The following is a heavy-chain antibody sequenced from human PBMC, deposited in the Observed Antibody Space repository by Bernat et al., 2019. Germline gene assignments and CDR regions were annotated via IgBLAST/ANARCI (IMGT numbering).Heavy chain of an antibody. V-gene: IGHV3-15*01. CDR3: STDIASRWGFKH. CDR1: GINFNTAW. J-gene: IGHJ4*02. CDR2: IKSKVDGGAA. D-gene: IGHD6-6*01. Sequence: EVHLVESGGDLVKPGVSLTLSCAASGINFNTAWMSWVRQPPGKGLEWIGRIKSKVDGGAADYGAPVKDKFTISRDDSKNTLYLQMNSLKTEDTAVYYCSTDIASRWGFKHWGQGALVTVSS.